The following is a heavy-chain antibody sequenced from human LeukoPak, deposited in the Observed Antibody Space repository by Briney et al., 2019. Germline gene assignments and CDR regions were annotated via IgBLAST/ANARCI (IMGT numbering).Heavy chain of an antibody. V-gene: IGHV4-59*08. D-gene: IGHD4-23*01. Sequence: SETLTLSCTVSGFSMSACYRMWLRQPPGKGLEWIGYIHQSGSTNYNPSLRSRVTISVDTSKNLFSLKLSAVTAADTAVYYCAGDYGGFEGVMDVWGQGITVTVSS. CDR2: IHQSGST. CDR3: AGDYGGFEGVMDV. CDR1: GFSMSACY. J-gene: IGHJ6*02.